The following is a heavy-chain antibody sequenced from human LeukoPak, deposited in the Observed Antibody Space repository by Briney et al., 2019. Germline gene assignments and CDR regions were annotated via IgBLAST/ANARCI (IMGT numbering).Heavy chain of an antibody. J-gene: IGHJ4*02. D-gene: IGHD3-10*01. Sequence: PSETLSLTCAVYGGSFSGYYWSWIRQPPGKGLEWIGEINHSGSTNYNPSLKSRVTISVDTSKNQFSLKLSSVTAADTAVYYCARGYIYGSGSYPMDYWGQGTLVTVSS. CDR1: GGSFSGYY. V-gene: IGHV4-34*01. CDR3: ARGYIYGSGSYPMDY. CDR2: INHSGST.